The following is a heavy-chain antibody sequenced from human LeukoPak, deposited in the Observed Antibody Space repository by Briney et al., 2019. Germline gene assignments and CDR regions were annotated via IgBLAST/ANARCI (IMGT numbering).Heavy chain of an antibody. CDR3: ARDGGLTPDAFDI. D-gene: IGHD3-16*01. CDR1: GFTFSSYA. J-gene: IGHJ3*02. V-gene: IGHV3-30-3*01. CDR2: ISYDGSNK. Sequence: GGSLRLSCAAPGFTFSSYAMHWVRQAPGKGLEWVAVISYDGSNKYYADSVKGRFTISRDNSKNTLYLQMNSLRAEDTAVYYCARDGGLTPDAFDIWGQGTMVTVSS.